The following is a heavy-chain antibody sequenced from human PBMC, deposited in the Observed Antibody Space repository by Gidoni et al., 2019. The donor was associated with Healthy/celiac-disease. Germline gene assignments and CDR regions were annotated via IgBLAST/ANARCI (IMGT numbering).Heavy chain of an antibody. V-gene: IGHV4-39*01. CDR2: IYYSVGT. CDR3: ARQPPDYGYGDFIWYFDL. Sequence: QLQASGPGLVKPSETLSLTCTVSGCSIRSSRYYWGWIRQPPGTGLVWIARIYYSVGTYYNPTRKSRVTIPVDTSKNQFSLKLSSVTAADTAVYYCARQPPDYGYGDFIWYFDLWGRGTLVTVSS. J-gene: IGHJ2*01. CDR1: GCSIRSSRYY. D-gene: IGHD4-17*01.